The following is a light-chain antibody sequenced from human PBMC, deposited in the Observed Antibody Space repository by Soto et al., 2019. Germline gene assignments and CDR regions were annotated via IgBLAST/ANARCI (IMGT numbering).Light chain of an antibody. CDR1: QNIRSF. V-gene: IGKV1-39*01. CDR3: QQSYDSPLA. J-gene: IGKJ1*01. Sequence: DIQMTQSPASLSASVGDRVTITCRASQNIRSFLNWYQQKPGKAPKLLIYGASSLQIGVPSRFSGSGSGTEFTLTISSLQPEDFASYYCQQSYDSPLAFGPGTKVEVQ. CDR2: GAS.